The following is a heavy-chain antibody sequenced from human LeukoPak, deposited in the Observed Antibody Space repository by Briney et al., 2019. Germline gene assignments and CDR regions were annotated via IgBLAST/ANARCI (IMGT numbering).Heavy chain of an antibody. D-gene: IGHD6-19*01. CDR2: ISGSSSHT. CDR3: GTDSPVAGSKALDY. Sequence: GGSLGLSCGASGFTFSNYAMNWARQAPGKGLEWVSSISGSSSHTYYADSLKGRFTISRDNARNSLYLQLNSLRADDTAVYYCGTDSPVAGSKALDYWGQGTLVTVSS. V-gene: IGHV3-21*01. J-gene: IGHJ4*02. CDR1: GFTFSNYA.